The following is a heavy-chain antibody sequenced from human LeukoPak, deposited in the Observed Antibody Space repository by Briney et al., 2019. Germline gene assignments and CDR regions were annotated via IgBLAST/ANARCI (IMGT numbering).Heavy chain of an antibody. CDR2: INHSGST. CDR1: GGSFSGYY. Sequence: SETLSLTCAVYGGSFSGYYWSWIRQPPGKGLEWIGEINHSGSTNYNPSLKSRVTISVDTSKNQFSLKLSSVTAADTAVHYCARTPKRGVAYFDYWGQGTLVTVSS. V-gene: IGHV4-34*01. J-gene: IGHJ4*02. CDR3: ARTPKRGVAYFDY. D-gene: IGHD2-15*01.